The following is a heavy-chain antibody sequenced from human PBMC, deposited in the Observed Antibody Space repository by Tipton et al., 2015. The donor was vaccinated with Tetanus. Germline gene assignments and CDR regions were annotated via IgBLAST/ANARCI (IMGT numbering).Heavy chain of an antibody. D-gene: IGHD1-26*01. Sequence: TLSLSCTVSGGSISTSNYFWGWIRQPPGKGLEWIGYLSYIGTTNYNPSLESRVTISSDTSRNQFSLRLSSITAADTAIYYCAAQKYTGSFFYWGQGTLVTVTS. CDR1: GGSISTSNYF. CDR3: AAQKYTGSFFY. J-gene: IGHJ4*02. CDR2: LSYIGTT. V-gene: IGHV4-61*05.